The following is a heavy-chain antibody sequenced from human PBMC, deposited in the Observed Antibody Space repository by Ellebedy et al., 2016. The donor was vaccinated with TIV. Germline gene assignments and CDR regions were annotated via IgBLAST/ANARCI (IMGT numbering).Heavy chain of an antibody. D-gene: IGHD3-10*01. Sequence: ASVKVSCKASGYTFRGYGISWVRQPPGQRPEWMGWINAGNGNTKYSQKFQGRVTITRDTSATTAYMELSSLRSEDTAVYYCAKSPLIIRYYFDYWGQGTLVTVSS. J-gene: IGHJ4*02. CDR2: INAGNGNT. CDR1: GYTFRGYG. V-gene: IGHV1-3*01. CDR3: AKSPLIIRYYFDY.